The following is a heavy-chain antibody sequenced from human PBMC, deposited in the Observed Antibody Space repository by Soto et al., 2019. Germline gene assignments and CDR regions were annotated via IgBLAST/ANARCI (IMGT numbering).Heavy chain of an antibody. CDR3: ARVFLGVAVAGTRLKWFDP. Sequence: GESLKISCKGSGYSFTSYWISWVRQMPGKGLEWMGRIDPSDSYTNYSPSFQGHVTISADKSISTAYLQWSSLKASDTAMYYCARVFLGVAVAGTRLKWFDPWGQGTLVTVSS. CDR1: GYSFTSYW. J-gene: IGHJ5*02. CDR2: IDPSDSYT. D-gene: IGHD6-19*01. V-gene: IGHV5-10-1*01.